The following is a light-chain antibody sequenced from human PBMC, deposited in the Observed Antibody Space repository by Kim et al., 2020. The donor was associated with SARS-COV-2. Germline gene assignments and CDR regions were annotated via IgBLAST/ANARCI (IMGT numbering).Light chain of an antibody. CDR3: LQRNSYPVT. CDR1: QGISNC. CDR2: AAS. Sequence: AYVGDRVSLTGRASQGISNCLAWFQQRPGKVPKRLISAASSLQSGVPSRFNGSGSGTEFTHTISSLQPEDFATYYCLQRNSYPVTYGGGTKVDIK. J-gene: IGKJ4*01. V-gene: IGKV1-17*03.